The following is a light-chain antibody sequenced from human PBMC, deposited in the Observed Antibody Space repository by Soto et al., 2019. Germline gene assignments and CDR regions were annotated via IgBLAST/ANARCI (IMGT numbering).Light chain of an antibody. Sequence: IQLTQSPSTLSGSVGDRVTITCRASQTISSWLAWYQQKPGKAPKLLIYDASSLESGVPSRFSGSGSGTEFTLTISSLQTDDFATYYCQQYDSYSWTFGQGTKVDIK. CDR1: QTISSW. CDR2: DAS. CDR3: QQYDSYSWT. V-gene: IGKV1-5*01. J-gene: IGKJ1*01.